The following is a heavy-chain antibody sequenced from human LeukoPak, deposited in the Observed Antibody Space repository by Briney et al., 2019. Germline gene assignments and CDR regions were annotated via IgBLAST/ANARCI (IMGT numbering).Heavy chain of an antibody. CDR2: INPSSSTT. Sequence: ASVKVSCKASGYTFTSNYMHWVRQAPGQGLEWMGIINPSSSTTNYAQKFQGRVTMTRDTFTSTVYMELNSLRSEDTAVYYCARGHSSNWYGFDIWGQGTMVTVSS. D-gene: IGHD6-13*01. V-gene: IGHV1-46*01. CDR3: ARGHSSNWYGFDI. CDR1: GYTFTSNY. J-gene: IGHJ3*02.